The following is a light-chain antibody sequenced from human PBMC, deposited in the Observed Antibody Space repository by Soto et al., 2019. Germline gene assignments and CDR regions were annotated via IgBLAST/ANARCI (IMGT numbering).Light chain of an antibody. V-gene: IGKV3D-15*01. Sequence: MVMPQSPGTLSVSPGEIATLPCRPSPSVSSNLAWYEQKPGQAHRLIIYGAFKRATGIPDRFSGSGSGTDFTLTISRMQPEDFATYYCQKTYTTPEIPFGHGTRVEI. CDR3: QKTYTTPEIP. J-gene: IGKJ5*01. CDR1: PSVSSN. CDR2: GAF.